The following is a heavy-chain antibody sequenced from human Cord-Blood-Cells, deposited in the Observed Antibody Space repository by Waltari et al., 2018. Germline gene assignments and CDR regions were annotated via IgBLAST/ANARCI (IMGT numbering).Heavy chain of an antibody. CDR1: GGSFSGYS. V-gene: IGHV4-34*01. CDR3: ARGDYYDSSGYYYYYYYGMDV. CDR2: INHSGST. Sequence: QVQLQQWRAGLLKPSETLSLTCAVYGGSFSGYSWSWIRQPPGQGLEWIGEINHSGSTSYSPSLKSRVTISVDTSKNQLSQKLSSVTAAAAAVYYCARGDYYDSSGYYYYYYYGMDVWGQGTTVTVSS. D-gene: IGHD3-22*01. J-gene: IGHJ6*02.